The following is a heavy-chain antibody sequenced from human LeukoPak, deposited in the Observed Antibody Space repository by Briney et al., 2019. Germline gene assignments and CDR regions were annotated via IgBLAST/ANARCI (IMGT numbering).Heavy chain of an antibody. Sequence: GGSLRLSCEVSGFTVSSSYMSWVCQAPGKGLERVSVIYAGGTTYYADSVKGRFTISRHNSKTTLYLQMNSLRADDTAVYYCARVFYDILTGYGIFDYWGQGTLVTVSS. CDR1: GFTVSSSY. D-gene: IGHD3-9*01. CDR2: IYAGGTT. V-gene: IGHV3-53*04. CDR3: ARVFYDILTGYGIFDY. J-gene: IGHJ4*02.